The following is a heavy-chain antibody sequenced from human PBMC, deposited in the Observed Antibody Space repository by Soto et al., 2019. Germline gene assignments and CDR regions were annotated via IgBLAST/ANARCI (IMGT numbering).Heavy chain of an antibody. J-gene: IGHJ4*02. V-gene: IGHV3-30*03. CDR1: GFTFSSYG. Sequence: QVQLVESGGGVVQPGRSLRLSCAASGFTFSSYGMHWVRQAPGKGLEWVAVISYDGSNKYYADSVKGRFTISRDNSKNTLYLQMNSLRAEDTAVYYCAXXXXXXXFGVVTGPYYFDYWGQGTLVTVSS. D-gene: IGHD3-3*01. CDR2: ISYDGSNK. CDR3: AXXXXXXXFGVVTGPYYFDY.